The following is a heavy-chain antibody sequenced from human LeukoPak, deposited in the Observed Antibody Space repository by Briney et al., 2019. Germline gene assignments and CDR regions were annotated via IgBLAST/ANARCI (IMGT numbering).Heavy chain of an antibody. D-gene: IGHD2-21*01. CDR2: ISYSGDT. CDR1: GVSITTYY. Sequence: SETLSLTCTVSGVSITTYYWSWFRQPPGKGLEWIGYISYSGDTNHNPSLQSRITVSVDTSRNQFSLKLSSVTAADTAVYYCARGGLFLDNWGQGTLVTVSS. V-gene: IGHV4-59*01. CDR3: ARGGLFLDN. J-gene: IGHJ4*02.